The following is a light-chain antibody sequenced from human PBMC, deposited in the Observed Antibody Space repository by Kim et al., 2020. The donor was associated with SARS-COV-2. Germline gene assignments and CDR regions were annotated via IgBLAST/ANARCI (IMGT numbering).Light chain of an antibody. CDR3: QQNYITPYT. CDR2: AAS. J-gene: IGKJ2*01. CDR1: QSISSY. V-gene: IGKV1-39*01. Sequence: DIQMTQSPSSLSASVGDRVTITCRARQSISSYLNWYQQKPGKAPKLLIYAASSLQSGVPSRFSGSGSGTDFTLTISSLQPEDFATYYCQQNYITPYTFGQGTKLEI.